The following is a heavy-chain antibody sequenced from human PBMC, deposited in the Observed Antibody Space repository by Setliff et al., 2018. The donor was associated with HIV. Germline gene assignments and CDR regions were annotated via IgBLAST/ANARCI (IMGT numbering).Heavy chain of an antibody. J-gene: IGHJ4*02. D-gene: IGHD3-10*01. CDR3: ARDHYGSGSYFILDY. Sequence: ASVKVSCKASGYTFTSYGMSWVRQAPGQGLEWMGWISAYNGNTHYAQKLQGRVTMTTDTSTSTAYMELRSLRSDDTAVYYCARDHYGSGSYFILDYWGPGTLVTVSS. CDR1: GYTFTSYG. CDR2: ISAYNGNT. V-gene: IGHV1-18*01.